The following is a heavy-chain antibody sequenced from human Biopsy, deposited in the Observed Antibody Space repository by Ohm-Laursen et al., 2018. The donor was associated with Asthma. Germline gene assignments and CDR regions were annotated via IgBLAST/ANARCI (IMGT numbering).Heavy chain of an antibody. V-gene: IGHV3-7*02. J-gene: IGHJ4*02. D-gene: IGHD6-6*01. CDR1: GFTFSTSW. Sequence: SLRLSCTASGFTFSTSWMTWVRQAPGKGLEWVANIKEDGSEKNYVDSVKGRFTISRDNSKDTLYLQVNSLRGDDTAVYYCARGKTWGRSYYFDYWGQGTLVTVSS. CDR2: IKEDGSEK. CDR3: ARGKTWGRSYYFDY.